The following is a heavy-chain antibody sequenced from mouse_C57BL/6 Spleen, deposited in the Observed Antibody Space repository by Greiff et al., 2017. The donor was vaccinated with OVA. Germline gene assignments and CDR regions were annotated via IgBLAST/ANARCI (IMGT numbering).Heavy chain of an antibody. J-gene: IGHJ4*01. CDR3: TRGGYDDDYYAMDY. CDR1: GFTFSSYA. D-gene: IGHD2-2*01. V-gene: IGHV5-9-1*02. CDR2: ISSGGDYI. Sequence: EVQLQESGEGLVKPGGSLKLSCAASGFTFSSYAMSWVRQTPEKRLEWVAYISSGGDYIYYADTVKGRFTISRDNARNTLYLQMSSLKSEDTAMYYCTRGGYDDDYYAMDYWGQGTSVTVSS.